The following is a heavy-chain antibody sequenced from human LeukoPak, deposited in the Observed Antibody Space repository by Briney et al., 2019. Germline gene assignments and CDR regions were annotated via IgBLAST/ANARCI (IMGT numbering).Heavy chain of an antibody. CDR2: ISYHGSNK. J-gene: IGHJ4*02. CDR1: GFTFSSYG. Sequence: GGSLRLSCAASGFTFSSYGMHWVRQAPGKGLEWVAVISYHGSNKYYAGSVKGRFTISRDNSKNTLYLQMNSLRAEDTAVYYCAKGHDSSGFDYWGQGTLVTVSS. V-gene: IGHV3-30*18. CDR3: AKGHDSSGFDY. D-gene: IGHD3-22*01.